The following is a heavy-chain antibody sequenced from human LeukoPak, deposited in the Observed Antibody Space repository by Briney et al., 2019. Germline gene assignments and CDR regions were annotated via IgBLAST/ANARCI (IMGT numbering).Heavy chain of an antibody. CDR2: ISGSGGST. CDR3: VKATYCSGGSCYYFDY. V-gene: IGHV3-23*01. Sequence: GGSLRLSCAASGFTFSSYAMSWVRQAPGKGLEWVSAISGSGGSTYYADSVKGRFTISRDNSKNTLYLQMNSLRAEDTAVYYGVKATYCSGGSCYYFDYWGQGTMVTVSS. J-gene: IGHJ4*02. CDR1: GFTFSSYA. D-gene: IGHD2-15*01.